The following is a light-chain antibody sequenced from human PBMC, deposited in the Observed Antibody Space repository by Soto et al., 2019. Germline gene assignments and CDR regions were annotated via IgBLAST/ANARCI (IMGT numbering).Light chain of an antibody. V-gene: IGLV1-47*01. CDR3: SSHAGINNVV. J-gene: IGLJ3*02. Sequence: QSVLTQPTSASGTPGQTVTISCSGSRSNIGNNYVCWYQQLPGAAPKLLIYRNTQRPSGVPDRFSGSKSGNTASLTVSGLQAEDEADYYCSSHAGINNVVFGGGTKLTVL. CDR1: RSNIGNNY. CDR2: RNT.